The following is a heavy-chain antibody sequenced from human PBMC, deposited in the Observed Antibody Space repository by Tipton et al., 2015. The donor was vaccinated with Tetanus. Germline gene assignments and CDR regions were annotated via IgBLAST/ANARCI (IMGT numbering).Heavy chain of an antibody. CDR2: IYWDDSK. J-gene: IGHJ4*02. V-gene: IGHV2-5*02. CDR1: GFSLSTSGVG. CDR3: ALARGLTSLDY. Sequence: LVKPTETLTLTCTFSGFSLSTSGVGVGWIRHPPGKALEWLAFIYWDDSKRYSPSLKSRLTITEDTSKNQVVLTMTNMDPVDTATYYCALARGLTSLDYWGQGTLVTASS. D-gene: IGHD4/OR15-4a*01.